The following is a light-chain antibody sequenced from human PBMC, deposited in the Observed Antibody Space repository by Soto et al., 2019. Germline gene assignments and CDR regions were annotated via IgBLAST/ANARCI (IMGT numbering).Light chain of an antibody. Sequence: DIQMTQSPSTLSASVGDRVTITCRASQSISSCLAWYQQKPGKAPNLLIYEASSLESGVPSRFSGSGSGTAFTLTISSLQPDDFSTYYCQQYNSYSPWTFGQGTKVEIK. CDR1: QSISSC. V-gene: IGKV1-5*03. CDR3: QQYNSYSPWT. CDR2: EAS. J-gene: IGKJ1*01.